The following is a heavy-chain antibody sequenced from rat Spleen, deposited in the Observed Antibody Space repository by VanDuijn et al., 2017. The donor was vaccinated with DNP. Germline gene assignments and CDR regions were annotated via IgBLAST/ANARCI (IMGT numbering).Heavy chain of an antibody. CDR3: ASTLVNYGTYGYYAMDA. Sequence: QVQLKESGPGMVQPSQTLSLTCTVSGFSLTDYNVHWVRQPPGKVLEWIAAISSGGSTYYNSALKSRLTISRDTSKSQVFLKLNRLQTEDTATYYCASTLVNYGTYGYYAMDAWGQGTSVTVSS. V-gene: IGHV2S12*01. CDR2: ISSGGST. D-gene: IGHD1-3*01. CDR1: GFSLTDYN. J-gene: IGHJ4*01.